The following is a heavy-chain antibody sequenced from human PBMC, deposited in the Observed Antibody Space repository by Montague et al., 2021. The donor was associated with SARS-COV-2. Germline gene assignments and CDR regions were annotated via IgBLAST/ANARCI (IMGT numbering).Heavy chain of an antibody. J-gene: IGHJ5*02. CDR1: GFSLSTSGVG. CDR3: ARSYYYGDWNPSGFDP. D-gene: IGHD4-17*01. CDR2: IYWDDDK. Sequence: PPLVKPTQTLTLTCTFSGFSLSTSGVGVGWIRQPPGKALEWLAIIYWDDDKRYSPSLKSRLTITKDTSKNQVVLTMTNMDPVDTATYYCARSYYYGDWNPSGFDPWGQGTLVTVSS. V-gene: IGHV2-5*02.